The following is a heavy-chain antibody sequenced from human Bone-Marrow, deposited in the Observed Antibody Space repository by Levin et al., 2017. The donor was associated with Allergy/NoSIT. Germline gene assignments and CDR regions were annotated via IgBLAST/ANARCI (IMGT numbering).Heavy chain of an antibody. CDR3: ARDPLLRDGYQTWDYYLDV. CDR2: ASATETT. D-gene: IGHD5-24*01. J-gene: IGHJ4*02. V-gene: IGHV4-4*07. Sequence: ESLKISCTVSGDSITKYYWSWIRQSAGKGLQWIGRASATETTYYNPSLQSRLTMSVDTSKNQFSLEVTSVTAADTAVYYCARDPLLRDGYQTWDYYLDVWGKGTLVTVSS. CDR1: GDSITKYY.